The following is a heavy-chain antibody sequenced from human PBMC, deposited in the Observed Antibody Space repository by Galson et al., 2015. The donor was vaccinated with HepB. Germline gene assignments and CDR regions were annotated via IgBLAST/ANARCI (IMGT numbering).Heavy chain of an antibody. V-gene: IGHV3-23*01. CDR1: GFAFDSHG. Sequence: SLRLSCAASGFAFDSHGMSWVRQAPGRGLEWNSGITGKGDGTFYADSVKGRFTVSKDNSNNMLYLQMNSLRAEDAGLYFCAKGYGLFDSWGQGILVTVSS. J-gene: IGHJ5*01. D-gene: IGHD5-18*01. CDR3: AKGYGLFDS. CDR2: ITGKGDGT.